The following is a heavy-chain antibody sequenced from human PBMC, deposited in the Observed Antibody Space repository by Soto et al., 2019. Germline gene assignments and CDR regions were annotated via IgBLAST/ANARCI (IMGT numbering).Heavy chain of an antibody. CDR1: GGSLSSTHW. Sequence: QVQLQESGPGLVKPSGTLSLTCAVSGGSLSSTHWWSWVRQPPRKGLEWIGEIYHTGATNYNPSLHSRVTISVDKSNNQFSLNLSSVTAADTAVYYCARDPYYYDSGDKGGFDPWGQGTLVTVSS. CDR3: ARDPYYYDSGDKGGFDP. V-gene: IGHV4-4*02. CDR2: IYHTGAT. D-gene: IGHD3-10*01. J-gene: IGHJ5*02.